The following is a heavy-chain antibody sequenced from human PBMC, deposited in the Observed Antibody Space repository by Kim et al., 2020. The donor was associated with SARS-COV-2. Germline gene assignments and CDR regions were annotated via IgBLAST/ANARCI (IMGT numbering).Heavy chain of an antibody. Sequence: YTNYSPSFQGHVTISADKSISTAYLQWSSLKASDTAMYYCAISGSYYDYWGQGTLVTVSS. CDR3: AISGSYYDY. J-gene: IGHJ4*02. V-gene: IGHV5-10-1*01. D-gene: IGHD3-10*01. CDR2: YT.